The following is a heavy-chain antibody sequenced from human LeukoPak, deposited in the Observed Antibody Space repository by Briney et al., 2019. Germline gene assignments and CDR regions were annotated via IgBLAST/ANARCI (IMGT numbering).Heavy chain of an antibody. CDR3: ARGGYSYRPVY. D-gene: IGHD5-18*01. J-gene: IGHJ4*02. V-gene: IGHV4-59*01. CDR1: GGSISSYY. CDR2: IYYSGST. Sequence: PSETLSLTCTVSGGSISSYYWSWLRQPPGKGLEWIGYIYYSGSTNYNPSLKSRVTISVDTSKNQFSLKLSSVTAADTAVYYCARGGYSYRPVYWGQGTLVTVSS.